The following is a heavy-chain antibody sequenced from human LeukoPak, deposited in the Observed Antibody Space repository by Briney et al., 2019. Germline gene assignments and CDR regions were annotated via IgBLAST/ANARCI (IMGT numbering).Heavy chain of an antibody. CDR2: ISYDGSNK. J-gene: IGHJ4*02. CDR1: EFTFSSYT. CDR3: ARDLAAFCGGDCFGFFDY. V-gene: IGHV3-30-3*01. D-gene: IGHD2-21*02. Sequence: GGSLRLSCAASEFTFSSYTMHWVRQAPGKGLEWVALISYDGSNKYYADSVKGRFTISRDNSKKTLLLQTNSLRAEDTAMYYCARDLAAFCGGDCFGFFDYWGQGTLVTVSS.